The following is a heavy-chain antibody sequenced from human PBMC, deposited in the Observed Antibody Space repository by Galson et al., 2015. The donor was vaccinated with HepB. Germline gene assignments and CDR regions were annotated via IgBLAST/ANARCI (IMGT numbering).Heavy chain of an antibody. CDR1: GFTVSSNY. V-gene: IGHV3-53*01. D-gene: IGHD3-10*01. J-gene: IGHJ4*02. CDR2: IHNTGNT. Sequence: LRLSCAVSGFTVSSNYMTWVRQAPGKGLEWVSVIHNTGNTYYADSVKGRFTTSRDNSKNTLYLQMNSLRAEDTAVYYCASLTIAWGQGTLVTVSS. CDR3: ASLTIA.